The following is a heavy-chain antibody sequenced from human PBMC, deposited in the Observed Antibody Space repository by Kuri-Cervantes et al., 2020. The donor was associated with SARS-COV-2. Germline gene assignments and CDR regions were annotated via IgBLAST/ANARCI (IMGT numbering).Heavy chain of an antibody. CDR1: GYTFTGYY. Sequence: ASVNVSCKASGYTFTGYYMHWVRQAPGQGLEWMGWINPNSSGTNYAQKFQGRVTMPEHTSTDTAYMELSSLRSEDTAVYYCATSPPIVGASNWFDPWGQGTLVTVSS. CDR3: ATSPPIVGASNWFDP. D-gene: IGHD1-26*01. CDR2: INPNSSGT. J-gene: IGHJ5*02. V-gene: IGHV1-2*02.